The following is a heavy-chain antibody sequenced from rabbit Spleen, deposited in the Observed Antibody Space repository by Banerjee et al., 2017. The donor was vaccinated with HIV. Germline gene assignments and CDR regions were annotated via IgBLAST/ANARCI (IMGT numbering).Heavy chain of an antibody. Sequence: QEQLVESEGGLVTPGGSLTLTCKASGFSFNNKYVMCWVRQAPGKGLEWIGCINNNNGNTAYATWAKGPFTISKTSSTTVTLQMTSLTAADTATYFCARDTSTSFSSYGMDLWGQGTLVTVS. CDR2: INNNNGNT. J-gene: IGHJ6*01. CDR1: GFSFNNKYV. D-gene: IGHD1-1*01. V-gene: IGHV1S45*01. CDR3: ARDTSTSFSSYGMDL.